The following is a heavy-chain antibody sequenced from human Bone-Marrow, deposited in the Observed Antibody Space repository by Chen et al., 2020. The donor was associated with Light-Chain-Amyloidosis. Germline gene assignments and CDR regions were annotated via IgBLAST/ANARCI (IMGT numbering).Heavy chain of an antibody. J-gene: IGHJ4*02. D-gene: IGHD5-12*01. Sequence: EVQLEQSGPEVKKPGESLKISCKGSGYTFPNYWIGWVRQMPGKGLEWMGVIYPDDSDARYSPSSEGQVTISADKSITTAYLQWRSLKASDTAMYYCARRRDGYNFDYWGQGTLVTVSS. CDR3: ARRRDGYNFDY. CDR2: IYPDDSDA. V-gene: IGHV5-51*01. CDR1: GYTFPNYW.